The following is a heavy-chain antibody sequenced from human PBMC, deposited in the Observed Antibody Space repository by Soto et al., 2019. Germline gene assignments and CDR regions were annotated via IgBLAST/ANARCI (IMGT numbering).Heavy chain of an antibody. CDR3: ARHHVRGRTIAGAAEF. V-gene: IGHV4-34*01. D-gene: IGHD1-26*01. J-gene: IGHJ4*02. CDR1: GGSLSGYY. CDR2: INHSGNT. Sequence: LSLTCDAYGGSLSGYYWSWIRQPPGKALEWLGEINHSGNTNYNPSLKSRVTISVDTSKNQLFLNLSSVTAADTAMYYCARHHVRGRTIAGAAEFWGQGTLVTVSS.